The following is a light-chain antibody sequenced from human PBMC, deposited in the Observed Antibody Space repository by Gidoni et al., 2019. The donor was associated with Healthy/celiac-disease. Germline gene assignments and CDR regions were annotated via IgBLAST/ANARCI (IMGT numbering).Light chain of an antibody. CDR2: DVS. CDR1: SSDVGGYNY. Sequence: QSALTPPRPVSGSPGQSVTISCTGTSSDVGGYNYVSWYQQHPGKAPKLMIYDVSKRPSGGPDRFSGSKSGNTAALTISGLQAEDEAEYYCCSYSGSYTLVFGGGTKLTVL. CDR3: CSYSGSYTLV. J-gene: IGLJ2*01. V-gene: IGLV2-11*01.